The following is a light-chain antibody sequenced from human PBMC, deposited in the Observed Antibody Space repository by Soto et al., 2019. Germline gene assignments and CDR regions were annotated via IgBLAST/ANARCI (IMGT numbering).Light chain of an antibody. V-gene: IGKV3-20*01. CDR1: QSVSSSY. CDR3: QQYGSSLPWT. J-gene: IGKJ1*01. CDR2: GAS. Sequence: EIVLTQSPGTLSLSPGERATLSCRASQSVSSSYLAWYQQKPGQAPRLLIYGASSRATGIPDRFSGSGSGTDFTLTISRLAPEDFAVYYCQQYGSSLPWTFGQGTTVEIK.